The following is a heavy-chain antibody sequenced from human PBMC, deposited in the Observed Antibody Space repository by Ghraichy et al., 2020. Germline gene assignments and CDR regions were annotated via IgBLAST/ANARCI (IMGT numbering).Heavy chain of an antibody. V-gene: IGHV3-23*01. Sequence: GGSLRLSCAASGFTFSSYAMSWVRQAPGKGLEWVSTISGSGGSTYYADSVKGRFTISRDNSKNTLYLQMNSLRAEDTAVYYCAKGVVAATRYYYYMDVWGKGTTVTVSS. D-gene: IGHD2-15*01. CDR3: AKGVVAATRYYYYMDV. CDR1: GFTFSSYA. J-gene: IGHJ6*03. CDR2: ISGSGGST.